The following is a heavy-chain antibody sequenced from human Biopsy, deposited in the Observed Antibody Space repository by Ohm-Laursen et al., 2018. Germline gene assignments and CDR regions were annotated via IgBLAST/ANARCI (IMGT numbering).Heavy chain of an antibody. V-gene: IGHV4-38-2*02. D-gene: IGHD3-9*01. J-gene: IGHJ5*02. CDR1: GFSISSGYY. Sequence: SDTLSLTCPVSGFSISSGYYWGWIRQPPGKGLEWIGSVYDSGKSYYNPSLKSRVTISVDVSKSQFSLKLSSVTAADTAVYYCARDRFDLLTPNWFDPWGQGTLVTVSS. CDR3: ARDRFDLLTPNWFDP. CDR2: VYDSGKS.